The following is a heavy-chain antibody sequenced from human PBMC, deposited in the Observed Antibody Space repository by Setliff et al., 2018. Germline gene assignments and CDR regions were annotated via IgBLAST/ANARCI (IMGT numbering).Heavy chain of an antibody. CDR1: GFSLTTSGVG. Sequence: SGPTLVNPTQTLTLTCTFSGFSLTTSGVGVGWXRQPXGXAXGXXXXXXXXXXXXYSPSLKNXXTITKDSLKRQVVLTMTNVDPVDTATYYCVHRPGYCFTTTCWNFDYWGQGALVTVSS. CDR3: VHRPGYCFTTTCWNFDY. D-gene: IGHD2-2*01. CDR2: XXXXXXX. J-gene: IGHJ4*02. V-gene: IGHV2-5*01.